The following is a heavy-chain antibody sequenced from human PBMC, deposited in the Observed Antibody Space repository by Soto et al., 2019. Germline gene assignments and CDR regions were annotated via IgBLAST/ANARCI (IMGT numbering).Heavy chain of an antibody. CDR3: ARERARYGMDV. Sequence: AASVKVSCKASGYTFTSYDINWVRQATGQGLEWMGWMNPNSGNTGYAQNFQGRVTMTRNTSISTAYMELSSLRSEDTAVYYCARERARYGMDVWGQGTTVTVSS. J-gene: IGHJ6*02. CDR1: GYTFTSYD. V-gene: IGHV1-8*01. CDR2: MNPNSGNT.